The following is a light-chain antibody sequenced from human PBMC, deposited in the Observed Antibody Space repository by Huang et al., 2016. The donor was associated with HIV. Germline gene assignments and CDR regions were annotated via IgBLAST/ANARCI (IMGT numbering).Light chain of an antibody. J-gene: IGKJ1*01. CDR3: QQGNTFPPWT. V-gene: IGKV1-12*01. Sequence: DIQMTQSPSSVSASVGDRVTITCRASQGISNRLAWYQQKPGKAPKLLIYAASNLQSGGPSRLSGSGSGTDFTLTISSLQPEDFATYYCQQGNTFPPWTFGQGTKVEIK. CDR1: QGISNR. CDR2: AAS.